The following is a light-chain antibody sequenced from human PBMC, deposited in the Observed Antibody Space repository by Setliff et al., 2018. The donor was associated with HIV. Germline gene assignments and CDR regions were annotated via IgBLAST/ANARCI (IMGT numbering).Light chain of an antibody. CDR3: ATWDGRLSVYV. V-gene: IGLV1-51*01. CDR1: TSNIGNNY. J-gene: IGLJ1*01. CDR2: DTT. Sequence: QSVLTQPPSVSAAPGQTVTISCSGRTSNIGNNYVSWYQHVPGKVPRILIYDTTKRHSGIPDRFSGSKSDTSATLAITGLQTGDEAAYYCATWDGRLSVYVFGSGTKVT.